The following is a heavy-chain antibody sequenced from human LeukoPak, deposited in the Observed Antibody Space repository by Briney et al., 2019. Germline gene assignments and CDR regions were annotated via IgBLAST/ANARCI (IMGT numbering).Heavy chain of an antibody. V-gene: IGHV3-30*02. J-gene: IGHJ4*02. CDR1: GFTFSDYS. Sequence: PGGSLRLSCAAAGFTFSDYSMHWVRQAPGKGLNWVAFIRYDGNNKYYADSVKGRFTISRDNSKNTLYLQMNSLRAEDTAVYYCARGLGYGWLGDYWGQGTLVTVSS. CDR2: IRYDGNNK. D-gene: IGHD5-12*01. CDR3: ARGLGYGWLGDY.